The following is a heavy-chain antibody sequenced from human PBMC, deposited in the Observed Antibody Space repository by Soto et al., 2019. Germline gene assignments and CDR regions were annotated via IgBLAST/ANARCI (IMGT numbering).Heavy chain of an antibody. J-gene: IGHJ5*02. V-gene: IGHV3-23*01. CDR1: GFTFSSYA. Sequence: EVQLLESGGGLVQPGGSLRLSFAASGFTFSSYAMSWVRQAPGKGLEWVSAISGSGGSTYYADYVKGRFTISRDNSKNTLYLKMNSPRAEDTAVYYCAKAPRDGTNWFDPWGKGTLVTVSS. D-gene: IGHD1-1*01. CDR3: AKAPRDGTNWFDP. CDR2: ISGSGGST.